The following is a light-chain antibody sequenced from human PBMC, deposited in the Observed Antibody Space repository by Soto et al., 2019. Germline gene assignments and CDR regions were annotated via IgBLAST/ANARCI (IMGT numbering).Light chain of an antibody. CDR1: QSVFYSSNNKNY. CDR3: QQYDSTPLT. CDR2: WAS. J-gene: IGKJ4*01. Sequence: DIVMTQSPDSLAVSLGERATINCKSSQSVFYSSNNKNYLAWYQQKPGQPLKLLIYWASTRESGVPDRFSGSGSGTDFTLTISSLQAEDVAVYYCQQYDSTPLTFGGGTKVEIK. V-gene: IGKV4-1*01.